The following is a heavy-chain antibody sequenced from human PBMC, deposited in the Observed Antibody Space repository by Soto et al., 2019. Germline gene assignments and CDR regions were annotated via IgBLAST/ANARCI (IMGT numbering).Heavy chain of an antibody. CDR3: ARGWSSSWPY. CDR1: AGSISGYF. CDR2: VYDSGST. V-gene: IGHV4-59*03. D-gene: IGHD6-13*01. Sequence: SETLSLTCIVSAGSISGYFWSWIRQPPGKGLEWIAFVYDSGSTNYNPSLKSRVTVSVDTSNNQFSLKLISVTAADTAVYYCARGWSSSWPYWGQGTLVTVSS. J-gene: IGHJ4*02.